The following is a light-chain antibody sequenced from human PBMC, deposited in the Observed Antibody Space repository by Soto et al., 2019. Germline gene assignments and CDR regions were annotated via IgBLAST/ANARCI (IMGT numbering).Light chain of an antibody. CDR2: QTS. Sequence: EIVLTQSPATLSSFPVDRVTLSCRASQYINTRLAWYQHRPGQAPRLLIYQTSIRAAGIPDRFSGSGSGTDFTLTISRLEPEDFAVFYCQQYGTSEIIFGQGTRLEI. CDR3: QQYGTSEII. V-gene: IGKV3-20*01. CDR1: QYINTR. J-gene: IGKJ5*01.